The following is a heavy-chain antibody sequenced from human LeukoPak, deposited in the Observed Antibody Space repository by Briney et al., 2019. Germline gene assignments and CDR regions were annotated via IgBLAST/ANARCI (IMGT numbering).Heavy chain of an antibody. J-gene: IGHJ3*01. CDR1: GYTFINHA. V-gene: IGHV1-18*01. D-gene: IGHD3-16*01. CDR3: ARGFSHAYGAFDF. CDR2: ISAYNGNT. Sequence: ASVKVSCKASGYTFINHAISWVRQAPGQGLEWMGWISAYNGNTNYTQKVQGRVTMTTDTSTSTAYMELRSLRSDDTSVYYCARGFSHAYGAFDFWGQGTMVTVSS.